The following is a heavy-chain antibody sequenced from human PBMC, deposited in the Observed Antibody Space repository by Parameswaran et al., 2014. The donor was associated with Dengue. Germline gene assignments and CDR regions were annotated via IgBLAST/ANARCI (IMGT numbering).Heavy chain of an antibody. J-gene: IGHJ6*02. V-gene: IGHV5-51*01. CDR2: IYPGDSET. CDR3: ARRDGTRKDYYDYGMDV. Sequence: VRQMPGKGLEWMGNIYPGDSETTYSPSFQGQVTISADKSINTAYVQWSSLKASDSAVYFCARRDGTRKDYYDYGMDVWGQGTTVTVSS. D-gene: IGHD1-1*01.